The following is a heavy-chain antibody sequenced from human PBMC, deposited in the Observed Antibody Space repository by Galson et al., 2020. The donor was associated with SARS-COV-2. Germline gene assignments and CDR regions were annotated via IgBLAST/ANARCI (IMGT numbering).Heavy chain of an antibody. V-gene: IGHV3-66*01. Sequence: TGGSLRLSCAASGFTVSSNYMSWVRQAPGKGLEWVSVIYSGDSTYYADSVKGRFTISRDNIKNTLYLQMTSLRVEDMAVYYCARERNRRAVATTFQNWGQGTLVTVSS. CDR3: ARERNRRAVATTFQN. CDR2: IYSGDST. CDR1: GFTVSSNY. J-gene: IGHJ1*01. D-gene: IGHD6-19*01.